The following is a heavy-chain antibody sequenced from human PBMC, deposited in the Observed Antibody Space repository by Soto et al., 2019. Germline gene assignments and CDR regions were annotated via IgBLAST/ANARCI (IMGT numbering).Heavy chain of an antibody. CDR2: ISAYNGNT. CDR3: ATTNHPPLYYDILTGYRNYYGMDV. CDR1: GYTFTHYG. Sequence: ASVKVSCTASGYTFTHYGISWLRQAPAQGREWMGWISAYNGNTNYAQKLQGRVTMTTDTSTSTAYMELRSLRSDDTAVYYCATTNHPPLYYDILTGYRNYYGMDVWGQGTTVTVSS. J-gene: IGHJ6*02. D-gene: IGHD3-9*01. V-gene: IGHV1-18*01.